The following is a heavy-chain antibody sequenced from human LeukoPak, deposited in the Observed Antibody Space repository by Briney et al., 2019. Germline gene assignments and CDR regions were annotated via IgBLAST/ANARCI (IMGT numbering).Heavy chain of an antibody. D-gene: IGHD3-16*02. V-gene: IGHV4-59*01. CDR3: ARRRDYVWGSYRYAFDI. Sequence: SETLSLTCTVSGGSISSYYWSWIRQPPGKGLEWIGYIYYVGSTNYNPSLKSRVSISVDTSKNQFSLKLSSVTAADTAVYYCARRRDYVWGSYRYAFDIWGQGTMVTVSS. J-gene: IGHJ3*02. CDR1: GGSISSYY. CDR2: IYYVGST.